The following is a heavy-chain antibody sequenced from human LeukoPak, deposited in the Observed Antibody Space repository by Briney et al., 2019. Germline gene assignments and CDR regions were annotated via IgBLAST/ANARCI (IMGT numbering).Heavy chain of an antibody. Sequence: PSETLTLSCTVSGVSISRGSNYWGWIRQPPGKERVWVIRIYYSGSTYYIPSIKSRVTISVDTSKNQCSLNLSSVTATDTAVYYCARHADRRPAATLGFDYWGPGTLVTVSS. V-gene: IGHV4-39*01. CDR3: ARHADRRPAATLGFDY. J-gene: IGHJ4*02. CDR2: IYYSGST. D-gene: IGHD2-2*01. CDR1: GVSISRGSNY.